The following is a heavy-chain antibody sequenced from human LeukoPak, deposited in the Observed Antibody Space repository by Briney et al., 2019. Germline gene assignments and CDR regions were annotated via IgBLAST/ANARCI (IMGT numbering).Heavy chain of an antibody. CDR3: ARRRGRFVRVRNNWFDP. J-gene: IGHJ5*02. CDR1: GYTFTSYD. CDR2: MNPNSGNT. V-gene: IGHV1-8*01. Sequence: ASVKVSCKASGYTFTSYDINWVRQATGQGLEWMGWMNPNSGNTGYAQKFQGRVTMTRNTSISTAYMELSSLGSEDTAVYYCARRRGRFVRVRNNWFDPWGQGTLVTVSS. D-gene: IGHD3-10*02.